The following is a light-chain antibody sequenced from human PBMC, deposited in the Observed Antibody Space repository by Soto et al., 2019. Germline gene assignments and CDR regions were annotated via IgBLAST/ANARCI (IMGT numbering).Light chain of an antibody. CDR3: TSYTTSSTLYV. CDR1: SSDVDAYNY. V-gene: IGLV2-14*01. CDR2: DVS. Sequence: QSVLTQPASVSGSPGQPITISCTGTSSDVDAYNYVSWYQQHPGKAPKLIIYDVSNRPSGISNRFSGSKSANTASLTISGLQTENEADYFCTSYTTSSTLYVFGTGTKVTVL. J-gene: IGLJ1*01.